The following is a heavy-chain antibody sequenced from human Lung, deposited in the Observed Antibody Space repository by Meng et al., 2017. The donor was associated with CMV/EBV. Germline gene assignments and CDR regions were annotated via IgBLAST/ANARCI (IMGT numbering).Heavy chain of an antibody. CDR1: GGFISNYY. V-gene: IGHV4-59*01. CDR3: AREDVGWVYGSGLGY. D-gene: IGHD3-10*01. J-gene: IGHJ4*02. CDR2: IYDSGT. Sequence: SXTXSLXCTVSGGFISNYYWSWIRQPPGKRLEWIGYIYDSGTNYNPSLKSRVTILIDTSKNQLSLNLISVTAAGTAVYYCAREDVGWVYGSGLGYWGQGTXVTVSS.